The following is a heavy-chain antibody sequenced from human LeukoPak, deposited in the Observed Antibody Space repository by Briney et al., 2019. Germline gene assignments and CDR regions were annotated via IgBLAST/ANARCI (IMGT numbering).Heavy chain of an antibody. CDR3: AKGSPGYYDSSGYYYYYYYMDV. CDR2: IKSKTDGGTT. J-gene: IGHJ6*03. Sequence: GGSLRLSCAASGFTFSNAWMSWVRQAPGKGLEWVGRIKSKTDGGTTDYAAPVKGRFTISRDDSKNTLYLQMNSLRAEDTAVYYCAKGSPGYYDSSGYYYYYYYMDVWGKGTTVTISS. V-gene: IGHV3-15*01. D-gene: IGHD3-22*01. CDR1: GFTFSNAW.